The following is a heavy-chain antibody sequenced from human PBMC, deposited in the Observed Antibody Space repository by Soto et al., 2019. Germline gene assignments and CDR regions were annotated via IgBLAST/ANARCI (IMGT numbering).Heavy chain of an antibody. CDR1: GFSFKTYA. V-gene: IGHV3-23*01. CDR3: AKDPCSSWYCKYFEY. J-gene: IGHJ4*02. CDR2: ISGTDGGT. D-gene: IGHD6-13*01. Sequence: GGSLRLSCAASGFSFKTYAMNWVRQTPGKGLEWVSGISGTDGGTFYADSVRGRFTISRDKSKNTLYLQMNNLRADDTAVYYRAKDPCSSWYCKYFEYWGQGTLVTVSS.